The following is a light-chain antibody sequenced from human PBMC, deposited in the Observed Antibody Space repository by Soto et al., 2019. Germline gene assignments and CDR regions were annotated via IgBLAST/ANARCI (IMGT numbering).Light chain of an antibody. V-gene: IGKV1-39*01. CDR3: QQSYSTPRT. CDR2: AAS. Sequence: DIQMTQSPSSLSASVGDRVTITCRASQSISSYLNWYQQKPGKAPKLLISAASSLQSGVPSRFNSSGSGTNFTLTISSLQPEDFATYYCQQSYSTPRTFGQGTKVEIK. J-gene: IGKJ1*01. CDR1: QSISSY.